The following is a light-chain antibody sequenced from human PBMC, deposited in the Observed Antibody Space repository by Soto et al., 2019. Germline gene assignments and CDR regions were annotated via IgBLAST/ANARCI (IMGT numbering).Light chain of an antibody. CDR2: KVS. V-gene: IGKV2-30*01. J-gene: IGKJ5*01. Sequence: DVVMTQSPLSLLVPLGQPASISRRPGPGVVDYAGNTYLNWFQQRTGQSPSRXXYKVSNRDSGVPDRCSGGRSCSDLTLKISRVEHEDVGVYYCMQGTPWPPITFGQGTRLEIK. CDR3: MQGTPWPPIT. CDR1: PGVVDYAGNTY.